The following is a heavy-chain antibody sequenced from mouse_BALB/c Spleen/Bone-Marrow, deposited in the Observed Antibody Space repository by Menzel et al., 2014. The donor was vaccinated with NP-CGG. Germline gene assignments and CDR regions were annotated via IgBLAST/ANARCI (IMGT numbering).Heavy chain of an antibody. V-gene: IGHV4-1*02. CDR1: GFDFSRYW. J-gene: IGHJ3*01. D-gene: IGHD1-1*01. CDR2: INPDSSTI. Sequence: EVKLVESGGGLVQPGGSLKLSYAASGFDFSRYWMSWVRQAPGKGLEWIGEINPDSSTINYTPSLKDKFIISRDNAKNTLYLQMSKVRSEDTALYYCSRLYYYGNSAYWGQGTLVTVSA. CDR3: SRLYYYGNSAY.